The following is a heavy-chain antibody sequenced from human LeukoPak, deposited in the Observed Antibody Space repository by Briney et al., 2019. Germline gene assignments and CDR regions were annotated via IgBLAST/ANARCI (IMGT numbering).Heavy chain of an antibody. D-gene: IGHD6-19*01. CDR3: ASSKNSGWHEI. Sequence: SETLSLTCAVYGGSFSGYYWSWIRQPPGKGLEWIGEINHSGSTNYNPSLKSRVTISVDTSKNQFSLKLSSVTAADTAVYYCASSKNSGWHEIWGQGTLVTVSS. J-gene: IGHJ4*02. CDR2: INHSGST. CDR1: GGSFSGYY. V-gene: IGHV4-34*01.